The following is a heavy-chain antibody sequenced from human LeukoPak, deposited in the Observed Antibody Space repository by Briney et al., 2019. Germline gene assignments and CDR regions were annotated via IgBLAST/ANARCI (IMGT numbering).Heavy chain of an antibody. CDR1: GYTFTGYY. CDR2: INPNSGGA. J-gene: IGHJ6*02. Sequence: ASVKVSCKASGYTFTGYYMHWVRQAPGQGLEWMGWINPNSGGANYAQKFQGWVTMTRDTSISTAYMDLSRLRSDDTAVYYCARDHGYYGMDVWGQGTTVTVSS. V-gene: IGHV1-2*04. CDR3: ARDHGYYGMDV.